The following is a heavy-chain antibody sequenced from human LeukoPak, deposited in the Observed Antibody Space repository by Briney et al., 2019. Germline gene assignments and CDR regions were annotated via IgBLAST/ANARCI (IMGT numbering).Heavy chain of an antibody. CDR3: ARVGRESSTGWLDY. D-gene: IGHD6-19*01. CDR1: GYTFIDYY. V-gene: IGHV1-2*06. CDR2: INVKSGAT. Sequence: GASVKASCKASGYTFIDYYFNWVRQAPGQGPEWMGRINVKSGATDYAQKFQGRVTVTRDTSISTAYMELSSLRSDDTAVYYCARVGRESSTGWLDYWGQELWSPSPQ. J-gene: IGHJ5*01.